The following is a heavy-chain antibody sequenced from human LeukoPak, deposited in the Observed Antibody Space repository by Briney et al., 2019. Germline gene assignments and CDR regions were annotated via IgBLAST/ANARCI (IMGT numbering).Heavy chain of an antibody. D-gene: IGHD3-10*01. CDR1: GFAVNRNY. Sequence: GGPLRLSCAASGFAVNRNYMIWVRQAPGKGLECVSVIYSGGTTWYADSVKGRFTISRDTNTLYLQMNSLRAEDTAVYYCARKSDSLLVREGDCWGQGTLVTVSS. CDR2: IYSGGTT. J-gene: IGHJ4*02. CDR3: ARKSDSLLVREGDC. V-gene: IGHV3-66*01.